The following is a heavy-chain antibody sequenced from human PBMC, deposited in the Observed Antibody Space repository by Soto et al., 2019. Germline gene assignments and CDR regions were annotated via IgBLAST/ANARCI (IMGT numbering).Heavy chain of an antibody. J-gene: IGHJ6*02. V-gene: IGHV1-46*01. CDR2: INPNSGAT. D-gene: IGHD2-21*02. CDR3: ASRVLCDWDV. Sequence: GTSVKVSCEACGDSFTTNFIHWVRQAPGQGLEWMGRINPNSGATLYAQEFQGRLTLTTDTSTSTVSLDLTGLKPEDSAVYYCASRVLCDWDVWGQGTTVPVSS. CDR1: GDSFTTNF.